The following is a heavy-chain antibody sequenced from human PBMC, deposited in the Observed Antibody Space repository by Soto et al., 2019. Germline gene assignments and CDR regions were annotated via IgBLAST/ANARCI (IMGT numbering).Heavy chain of an antibody. CDR1: GGSISSGGYY. V-gene: IGHV4-31*03. CDR3: ARTRAAVTQLYYYYYYMDV. CDR2: IYYSGST. J-gene: IGHJ6*03. Sequence: SETLSLTCTVSGGSISSGGYYWSWIRQHPGKGLEWIGYIYYSGSTYYNPSLKSRVTISVDTSKNQFSLKLSSVTAADTAVYYCARTRAAVTQLYYYYYYMDVWGKGTTVTVSS. D-gene: IGHD4-4*01.